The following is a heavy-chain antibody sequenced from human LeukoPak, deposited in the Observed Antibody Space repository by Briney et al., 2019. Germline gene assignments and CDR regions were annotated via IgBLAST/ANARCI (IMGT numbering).Heavy chain of an antibody. V-gene: IGHV1-2*02. Sequence: ASVKVSCKASGYTFTGYYMHWVRQAPGQGLEWMGWINPNSGGTNCAQKFQGRVTMTRDTSISTAYMELSRLRSDDTAVYYCARDQWGDHIVVVPAAISPSRAMDVWGKGTTVTVSS. J-gene: IGHJ6*04. CDR1: GYTFTGYY. D-gene: IGHD2-2*02. CDR3: ARDQWGDHIVVVPAAISPSRAMDV. CDR2: INPNSGGT.